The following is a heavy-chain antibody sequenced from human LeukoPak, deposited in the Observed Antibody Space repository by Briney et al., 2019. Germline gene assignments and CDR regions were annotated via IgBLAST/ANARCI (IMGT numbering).Heavy chain of an antibody. J-gene: IGHJ4*02. CDR1: GGSTSSYY. CDR2: IYYSGST. D-gene: IGHD6-19*01. V-gene: IGHV4-59*01. CDR3: AGETVAGTRSFDY. Sequence: PSETLSLTCTVSGGSTSSYYWSWIRQPPGKGLEWIGYIYYSGSTNYNPSLKSRVTISVDTSKNQFSLKLSSVTAADTAVYYCAGETVAGTRSFDYWAREPWSPSPQ.